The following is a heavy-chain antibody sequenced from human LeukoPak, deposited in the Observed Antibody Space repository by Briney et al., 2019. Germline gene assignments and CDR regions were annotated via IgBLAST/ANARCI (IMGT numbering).Heavy chain of an antibody. Sequence: SETLSLTCAVYGGSFSGCYWSWIRQPPGKGLEWIGEINHSGSTNYNPSLKSRVTISVDTSKNQFSLKLSSVTAADTAVYYCARRGNDFWSGYYSIQFSFDYWGQGTLVTVSS. J-gene: IGHJ4*02. CDR1: GGSFSGCY. D-gene: IGHD3-3*01. CDR3: ARRGNDFWSGYYSIQFSFDY. CDR2: INHSGST. V-gene: IGHV4-34*01.